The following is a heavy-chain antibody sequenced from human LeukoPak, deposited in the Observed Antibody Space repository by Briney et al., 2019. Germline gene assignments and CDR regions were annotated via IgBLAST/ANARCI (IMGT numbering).Heavy chain of an antibody. CDR2: IRYDGSNK. V-gene: IGHV3-30*02. CDR1: GFTFSSYD. D-gene: IGHD5-12*01. J-gene: IGHJ4*02. CDR3: ASSKGRGYSGYDFDS. Sequence: GGSLRLSCAASGFTFSSYDMHWVRQAPGKGLEWVAFIRYDGSNKYYAASVKGRFTISRDNSKNTLYLQMNSLRAEDTAVYYCASSKGRGYSGYDFDSWGQGTLVTVSS.